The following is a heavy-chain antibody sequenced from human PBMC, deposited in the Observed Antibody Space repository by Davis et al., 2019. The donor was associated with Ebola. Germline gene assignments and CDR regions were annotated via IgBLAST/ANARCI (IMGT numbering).Heavy chain of an antibody. Sequence: AASVKVSCKASGYTFTSYYMHWVRQAPGQGFEWMGIINPSGGSTSYAQKFQGRVTMTRDTSTSTVYMELSSLRSEDTAVYYCARDLGGIAARPGWFDPWGQGTLVTVSS. J-gene: IGHJ5*02. V-gene: IGHV1-46*01. CDR1: GYTFTSYY. D-gene: IGHD6-6*01. CDR3: ARDLGGIAARPGWFDP. CDR2: INPSGGST.